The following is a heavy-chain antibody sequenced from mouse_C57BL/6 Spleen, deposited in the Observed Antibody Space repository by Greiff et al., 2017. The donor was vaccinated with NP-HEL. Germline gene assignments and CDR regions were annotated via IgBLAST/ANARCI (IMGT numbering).Heavy chain of an antibody. J-gene: IGHJ1*03. D-gene: IGHD1-1*01. Sequence: VKLQQPGAELVKPGASVKLSCKASGYTFTSYWMHWVKQRPGQGLEWIGMIHPNSGSTNYNEKFKSKATLTVDKSSSTAYMQLSSLTAEDSAVDYCAREALYGSSPYWYFDVWGTGTTVTVSS. CDR3: AREALYGSSPYWYFDV. CDR2: IHPNSGST. CDR1: GYTFTSYW. V-gene: IGHV1-64*01.